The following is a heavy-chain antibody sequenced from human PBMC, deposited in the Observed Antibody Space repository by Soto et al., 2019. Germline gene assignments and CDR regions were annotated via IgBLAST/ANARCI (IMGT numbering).Heavy chain of an antibody. CDR1: GGSISSGGYY. J-gene: IGHJ4*02. D-gene: IGHD3-9*01. CDR3: ARGLLLNYDILTGYYPPYFDY. CDR2: IYYSGST. V-gene: IGHV4-31*03. Sequence: SETLSLTCTVSGGSISSGGYYWSWIRQHPGKGLEWIGYIYYSGSTYYNPSLKSRVTISVDTSKNQFSLKLSSVTAADTAVYYCARGLLLNYDILTGYYPPYFDYWGQGTLVTVSS.